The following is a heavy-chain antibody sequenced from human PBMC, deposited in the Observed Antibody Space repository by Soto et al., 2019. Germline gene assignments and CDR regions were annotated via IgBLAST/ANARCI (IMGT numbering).Heavy chain of an antibody. J-gene: IGHJ4*02. Sequence: SETLSLTCTVSGGSVSSGSYYWSWIRQPPGKGLEWIGYIYYSGSTNYNPSLKSRVTISVDTSKNQFSLKLSSLTAADTAVYYCARAYGSGSYYNPFDYWGQGTLVTVSS. CDR3: ARAYGSGSYYNPFDY. D-gene: IGHD3-10*01. CDR1: GGSVSSGSYY. V-gene: IGHV4-61*01. CDR2: IYYSGST.